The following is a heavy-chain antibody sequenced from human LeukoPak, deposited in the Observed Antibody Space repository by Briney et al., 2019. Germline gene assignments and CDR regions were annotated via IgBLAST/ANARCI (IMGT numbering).Heavy chain of an antibody. Sequence: ASETLSLTCTDFGGSFTDYFWTWIRHSPGKGLEWIGEVNDYTGDTKYNPSLNSRVSISLEKSKNQLSLELRSVTAADTAVYYCARGRIAKIVVVHSFSYGMVVWGQGTTVTVSS. J-gene: IGHJ6*02. CDR3: ARGRIAKIVVVHSFSYGMVV. D-gene: IGHD3-22*01. V-gene: IGHV4-34*01. CDR2: VNDYTGDT. CDR1: GGSFTDYF.